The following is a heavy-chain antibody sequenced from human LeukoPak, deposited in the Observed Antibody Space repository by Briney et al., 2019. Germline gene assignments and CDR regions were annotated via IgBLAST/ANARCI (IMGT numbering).Heavy chain of an antibody. Sequence: GGSLRLSCTASGFTVSSSYMTWVRQAPGKGLEWVSLIYGGGGTYYADSVQGRFTISRHNSENTLYLGMNSLRPEDTAVYYCARVGVGTVAGNYFDDWGQGTLVTVSS. J-gene: IGHJ4*02. V-gene: IGHV3-53*04. CDR1: GFTVSSSY. D-gene: IGHD6-19*01. CDR3: ARVGVGTVAGNYFDD. CDR2: IYGGGGT.